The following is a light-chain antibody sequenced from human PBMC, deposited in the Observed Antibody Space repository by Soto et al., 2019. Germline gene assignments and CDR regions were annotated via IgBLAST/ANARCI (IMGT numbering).Light chain of an antibody. CDR1: QTLLYSSNNKNY. CDR2: WAS. CDR3: QQYYSVPVT. Sequence: DIVMTQSPDSLSVSLGERATINCKPSQTLLYSSNNKNYLAWFQQKPGQPPKLLIYWASTRNSGVPDRFSGSGSGTDFTLTISGLQAEDVAIYYCQQYYSVPVTFGQGKRLEIK. J-gene: IGKJ5*01. V-gene: IGKV4-1*01.